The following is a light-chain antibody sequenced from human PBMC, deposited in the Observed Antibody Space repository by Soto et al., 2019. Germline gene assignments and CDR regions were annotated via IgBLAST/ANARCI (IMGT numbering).Light chain of an antibody. CDR3: RSYAGSGNLV. Sequence: QSALTQPPAASGSPGQSVTISCTGTSSDVGGYNYVSWYQQHPGKAPKLMIYEVSKRPSGVPDRFSGSKSGNTASLTVSGLQAEDEADYYCRSYAGSGNLVFGTGTKLTVL. CDR1: SSDVGGYNY. J-gene: IGLJ1*01. V-gene: IGLV2-8*01. CDR2: EVS.